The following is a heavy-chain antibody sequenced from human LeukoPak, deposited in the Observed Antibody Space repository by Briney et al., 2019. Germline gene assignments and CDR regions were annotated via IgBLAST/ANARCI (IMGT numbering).Heavy chain of an antibody. J-gene: IGHJ6*02. CDR1: GGSISSSSYY. D-gene: IGHD3-22*01. CDR3: ARHDRLYYYYGMDV. Sequence: SETLSLTCTVSGGSISSSSYYWGWIRQPPGKGLEWIGSIYYSGSTYYNPSLKSQVTISVDTSKNQFSLKLSSVTAADTAVYYCARHDRLYYYYGMDVWGQGTTVTVSS. CDR2: IYYSGST. V-gene: IGHV4-39*01.